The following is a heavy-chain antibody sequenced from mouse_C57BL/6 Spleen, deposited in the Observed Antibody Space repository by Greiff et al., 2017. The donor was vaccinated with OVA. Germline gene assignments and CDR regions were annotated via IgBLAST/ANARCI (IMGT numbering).Heavy chain of an antibody. V-gene: IGHV1-18*01. J-gene: IGHJ1*03. CDR3: ARSVYDYWYFDV. Sequence: EVQLQESGPELVKPGASVKIPCKASGYTFTDYNMDWVKQSHGKSLEWIGDINPNNGGTIYNQKFKGKATLTVDKSSSTAYMELRSLTSEDTAVYYCARSVYDYWYFDVWGTGTTVTVSS. CDR1: GYTFTDYN. CDR2: INPNNGGT. D-gene: IGHD2-3*01.